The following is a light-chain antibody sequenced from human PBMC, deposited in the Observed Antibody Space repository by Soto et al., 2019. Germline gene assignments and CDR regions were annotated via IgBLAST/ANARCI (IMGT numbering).Light chain of an antibody. Sequence: DIPMTQSPSSLSASIGDRVTITCRASQSMSNYLNWYQQKPGKAPNLLIYAASSLQSGVPSRCSGSASGTDFTLAISSLQPEDFATYYCQQSYSTPRTFGQGTKLEIK. V-gene: IGKV1-39*01. CDR1: QSMSNY. J-gene: IGKJ2*01. CDR3: QQSYSTPRT. CDR2: AAS.